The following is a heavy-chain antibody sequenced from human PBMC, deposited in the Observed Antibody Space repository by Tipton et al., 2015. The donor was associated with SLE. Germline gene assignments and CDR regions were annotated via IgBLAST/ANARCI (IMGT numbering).Heavy chain of an antibody. CDR2: IYYSGST. J-gene: IGHJ4*02. D-gene: IGHD4-11*01. V-gene: IGHV4-31*03. Sequence: TLSLTCTVSGGSISSYYWSWIRQHPGKGLEWIGYIYYSGSTYYNPSLKSRVTISVDTSKNQFSLKLSSVTAADTAAYYCARSTDYSKFDYWGQGTLVTVSS. CDR1: GGSISSYY. CDR3: ARSTDYSKFDY.